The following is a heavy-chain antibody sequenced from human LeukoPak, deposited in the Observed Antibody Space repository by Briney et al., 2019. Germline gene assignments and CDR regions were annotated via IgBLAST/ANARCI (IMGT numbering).Heavy chain of an antibody. V-gene: IGHV3-30*02. CDR1: GFTLWRYG. Sequence: GGSLRLSCGASGFTLWRYGKHGVRQAPGKGLEWVTYIRKDGSDKYYADSVKGRFTISRDSSKNMVYLQMNSLRAEDTAVYYFSKDSNWAFDYWGQGTLVSVSS. J-gene: IGHJ4*02. D-gene: IGHD7-27*01. CDR3: SKDSNWAFDY. CDR2: IRKDGSDK.